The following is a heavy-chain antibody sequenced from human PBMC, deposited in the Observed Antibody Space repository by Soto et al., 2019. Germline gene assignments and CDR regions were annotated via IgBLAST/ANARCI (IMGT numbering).Heavy chain of an antibody. CDR2: IIPIFGTA. CDR1: GGTFSSYA. V-gene: IGHV1-69*01. CDR3: ARDGPQYCSSTSCPYYYYGMDV. J-gene: IGHJ6*02. D-gene: IGHD2-2*01. Sequence: QVQLVQSGAEVKKPGSPVKVSCKASGGTFSSYAISWVRQAPGQGLEWMGGIIPIFGTANYAQKFQGRVTITADESTSTAYMELSSLRSEDTAVYYCARDGPQYCSSTSCPYYYYGMDVWGQGTTVTVSS.